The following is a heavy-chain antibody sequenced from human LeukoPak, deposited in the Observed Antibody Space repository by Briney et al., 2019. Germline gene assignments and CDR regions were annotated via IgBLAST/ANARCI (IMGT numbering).Heavy chain of an antibody. D-gene: IGHD3-16*02. V-gene: IGHV4-34*01. CDR1: GGSFSGYY. J-gene: IGHJ4*02. Sequence: SETLSLTCAVYGGSFSGYYWSWIRQPPGKGLEWIGEINHSGSTNYNPSLKSRVTISVDTSKNQFSLKLSSVTAADTAVYYCARDVTGDDYVWGSYRLYYFDYWGQGTLVTVSS. CDR2: INHSGST. CDR3: ARDVTGDDYVWGSYRLYYFDY.